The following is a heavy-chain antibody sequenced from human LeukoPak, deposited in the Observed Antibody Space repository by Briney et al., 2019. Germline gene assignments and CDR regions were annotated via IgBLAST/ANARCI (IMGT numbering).Heavy chain of an antibody. J-gene: IGHJ4*02. CDR3: ARVSDSSGYHLGY. V-gene: IGHV1-69*05. Sequence: SVKVSCKASGGTFSSYAISWVRQAPGQGLEWMGGIIPIFGTANYAQKFQGRVTITTDESASTAYMELSSLRSEDTAVYYCARVSDSSGYHLGYWGQGTLVTVSS. D-gene: IGHD3-22*01. CDR2: IIPIFGTA. CDR1: GGTFSSYA.